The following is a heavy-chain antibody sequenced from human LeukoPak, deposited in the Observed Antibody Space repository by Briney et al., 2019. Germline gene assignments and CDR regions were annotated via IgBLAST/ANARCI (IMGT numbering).Heavy chain of an antibody. CDR2: ISGSGAYT. J-gene: IGHJ4*02. CDR1: GFTFSSYT. V-gene: IGHV3-23*01. CDR3: ARAKTYYGDIDC. Sequence: GGSLRLSCAASGFTFSSYTMNWVRQAPGKGLEWVSTISGSGAYTDYADSVKGRFTISRDKSKNTLYLQMNSLRAEDTAVYYCARAKTYYGDIDCWGQGTLVTVSS. D-gene: IGHD3-22*01.